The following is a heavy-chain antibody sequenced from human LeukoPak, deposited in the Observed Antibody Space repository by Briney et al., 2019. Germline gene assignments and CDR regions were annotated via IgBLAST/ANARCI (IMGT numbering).Heavy chain of an antibody. CDR1: GGSISSYY. D-gene: IGHD1-1*01. J-gene: IGHJ3*02. CDR2: IHTSGST. V-gene: IGHV4-4*07. Sequence: PSETLSLTCTVFGGSISSYYWSWIRQPAGKGLEWIGRIHTSGSTNYNPSLKSRVTISVDTSKNQFSLKLSSVTAADTAVYYCARQEPAVPSQTSAFDIWGQGTMVTVSS. CDR3: ARQEPAVPSQTSAFDI.